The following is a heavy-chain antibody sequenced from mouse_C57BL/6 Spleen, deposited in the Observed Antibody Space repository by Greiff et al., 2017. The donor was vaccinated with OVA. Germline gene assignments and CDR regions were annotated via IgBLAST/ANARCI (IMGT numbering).Heavy chain of an antibody. CDR3: VRHEGYDYYGTFAY. D-gene: IGHD1-2*01. Sequence: EVHLVESGGGLVQPKGSLKLSCAASGFSFNTYAMNWVRQAPGKGLEWVARIRSKSNNYATYYADSVKDRFTISRDDSESMLYLQMNNLKTEDTAMYYCVRHEGYDYYGTFAYWGQGTLVTVSA. J-gene: IGHJ3*01. CDR2: IRSKSNNYAT. CDR1: GFSFNTYA. V-gene: IGHV10-1*01.